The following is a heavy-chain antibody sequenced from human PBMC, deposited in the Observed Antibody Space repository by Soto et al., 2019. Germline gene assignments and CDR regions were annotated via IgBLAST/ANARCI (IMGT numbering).Heavy chain of an antibody. D-gene: IGHD6-19*01. CDR2: ISGNGAYT. J-gene: IGHJ4*02. CDR3: GKERRCSGWCVCSY. V-gene: IGHV3-23*01. CDR1: GFTFSSYA. Sequence: DVQLLESGGGLVQPGGSVRLSCAASGFTFSSYARSWVRQAPGNGLEWVSAISGNGAYTSYADSVRGRFTISRDNSKETLFLQMNSLRAGDTAVYYCGKERRCSGWCVCSYWGQGILVTVSS.